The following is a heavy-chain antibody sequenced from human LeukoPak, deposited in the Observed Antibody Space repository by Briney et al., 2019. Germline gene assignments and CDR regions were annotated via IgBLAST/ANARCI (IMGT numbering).Heavy chain of an antibody. CDR2: ISYDGSNK. Sequence: GGSLRLSCAASGFTFSSYAMHWVRQAPGKGLEWVAVISYDGSNKYYADSVKGRFTISRDNSKNTLYLQMNSLRAEDTAVYYCARGNSSGWYLNAPFDYWGQGTLVTVSS. CDR3: ARGNSSGWYLNAPFDY. D-gene: IGHD6-19*01. V-gene: IGHV3-30-3*01. J-gene: IGHJ4*02. CDR1: GFTFSSYA.